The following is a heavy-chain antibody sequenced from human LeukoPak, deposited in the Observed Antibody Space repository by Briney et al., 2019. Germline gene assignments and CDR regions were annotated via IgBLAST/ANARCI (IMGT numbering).Heavy chain of an antibody. CDR3: ARESTYYYDSMAFDY. V-gene: IGHV3-30*19. CDR1: GFTFSSLD. CDR2: ISYDGSNK. Sequence: GGSLRLSCAASGFTFSSLDMHWVRQAPGKGLEWVAVISYDGSNKYYADSVKGRFTISRDNSKNTLYLQMNSLRAEDTAVYYCARESTYYYDSMAFDYWGQGTLVTVSS. J-gene: IGHJ4*02. D-gene: IGHD3-22*01.